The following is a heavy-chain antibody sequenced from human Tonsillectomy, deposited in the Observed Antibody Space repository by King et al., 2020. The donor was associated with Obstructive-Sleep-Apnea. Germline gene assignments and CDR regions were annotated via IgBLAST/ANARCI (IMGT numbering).Heavy chain of an antibody. CDR3: ARRYDFWSGFAFDI. CDR1: GYSFTNNW. J-gene: IGHJ3*02. CDR2: INPGDSDT. V-gene: IGHV5-10-1*01. D-gene: IGHD3-3*01. Sequence: QLVQSGAEVKKPGESLRISCKGSGYSFTNNWISWVRQMPGKGLEWMGRINPGDSDTNYSPSFQGHVTISVDKSISTAYLQWSSLKAPDTGMYYCARRYDFWSGFAFDIWGQGTMVTVSS.